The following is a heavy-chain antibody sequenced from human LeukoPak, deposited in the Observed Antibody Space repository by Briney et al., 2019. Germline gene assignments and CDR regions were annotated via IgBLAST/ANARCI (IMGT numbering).Heavy chain of an antibody. CDR2: FKSEIDGGTI. D-gene: IGHD4-23*01. CDR1: GFTFSDYS. Sequence: GGSLRLSCAASGFTFSDYSMNWVRQAPGKGLEWVGRFKSEIDGGTIDYAAPIKDRFTISRDDSRNTLYLQMNSLKIEDTAVYFCTTESGKGGYWGQGTLVTVSS. V-gene: IGHV3-15*01. CDR3: TTESGKGGY. J-gene: IGHJ4*02.